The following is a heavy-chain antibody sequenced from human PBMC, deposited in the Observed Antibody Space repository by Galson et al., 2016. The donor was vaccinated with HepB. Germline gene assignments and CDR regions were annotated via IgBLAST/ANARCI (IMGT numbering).Heavy chain of an antibody. J-gene: IGHJ3*02. V-gene: IGHV3-53*01. D-gene: IGHD5-12*01. Sequence: KGLEWISVIYAGGSSDYSDSVKGRFTISRDDSINTVFLEMNSLRADDTAVYYCARMGGGYMASINIWGQGTLVIVSS. CDR3: ARMGGGYMASINI. CDR2: IYAGGSS.